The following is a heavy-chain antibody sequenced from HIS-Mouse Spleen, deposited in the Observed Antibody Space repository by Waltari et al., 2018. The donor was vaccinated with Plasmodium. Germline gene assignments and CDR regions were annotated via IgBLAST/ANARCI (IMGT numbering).Heavy chain of an antibody. V-gene: IGHV3-7*01. CDR3: ASSWYWYFDL. CDR1: GFTFSSYW. J-gene: IGHJ2*01. CDR2: IKQDVSEK. Sequence: EVQLVESGGGLVPPGGSLSLFCAASGFTFSSYWMSWVRQAPGKGLEWVANIKQDVSEKFYVDSVKGRFTSSRDNAKNSLYLQMNSLRAEDTAVYYCASSWYWYFDLWGRGTLVTVSS. D-gene: IGHD6-13*01.